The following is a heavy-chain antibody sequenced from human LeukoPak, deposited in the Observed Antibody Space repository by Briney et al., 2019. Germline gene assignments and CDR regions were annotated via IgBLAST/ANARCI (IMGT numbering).Heavy chain of an antibody. J-gene: IGHJ4*02. V-gene: IGHV3-11*01. CDR2: ISTTGTTI. CDR3: ARDLTSVGDYS. CDR1: GFTFSDYY. D-gene: IGHD4-23*01. Sequence: GGSLRLSCAASGFTFSDYYMSWIRQAPGKGLEWLSYISTTGTTIYYADSVKGRFTISRDNTKNSLYLHLNSLRAEDTAVYYCARDLTSVGDYSWGQGTLVTVSS.